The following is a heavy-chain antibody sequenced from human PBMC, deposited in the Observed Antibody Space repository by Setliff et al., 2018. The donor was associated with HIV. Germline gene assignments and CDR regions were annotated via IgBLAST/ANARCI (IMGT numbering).Heavy chain of an antibody. CDR1: GGSFGDYS. V-gene: IGHV4-34*01. CDR2: INHSGGT. Sequence: TLSLTCAVYGGSFGDYSWSWIRQPPGKGLEWIGEINHSGGTEYNPSLQSRVTMSIDTSNNQFSLTLSSVTAADTAVYYCARGKDDHNFSPMSLRKTYYYYMDVWGKGTTVTVSS. CDR3: ARGKDDHNFSPMSLRKTYYYYMDV. J-gene: IGHJ6*03. D-gene: IGHD2-15*01.